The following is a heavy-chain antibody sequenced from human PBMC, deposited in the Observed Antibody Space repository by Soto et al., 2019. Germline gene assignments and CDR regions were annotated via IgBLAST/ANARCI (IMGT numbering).Heavy chain of an antibody. CDR3: ASSYGSGYRAFDY. CDR1: GDTFTFYS. J-gene: IGHJ4*02. V-gene: IGHV1-69*02. Sequence: QVQLVQSGAEVKRPGSSVKVSCKASGDTFTFYSINWVRQAPGLGLEWMGRINPILSMSNYAQRFQGRVTMTADNSTSTAYMELSILRSEDTAIYYCASSYGSGYRAFDYWGQGALVTVSS. CDR2: INPILSMS. D-gene: IGHD3-10*01.